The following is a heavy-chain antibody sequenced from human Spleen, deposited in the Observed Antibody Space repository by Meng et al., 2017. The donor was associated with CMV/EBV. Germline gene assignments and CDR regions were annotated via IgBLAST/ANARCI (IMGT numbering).Heavy chain of an antibody. J-gene: IGHJ5*02. CDR2: INSDGSST. V-gene: IGHV3-74*01. Sequence: GESLKISCAASGFTFSSYWMHWVRQAPGKGLVWVSRINSDGSSTSYADSVKGRFTISRDNAKNTLYLQMNSLRAEDTAVHYCASLAVVVPWAFDPWGQGTLVTVSS. CDR3: ASLAVVVPWAFDP. CDR1: GFTFSSYW. D-gene: IGHD2-2*01.